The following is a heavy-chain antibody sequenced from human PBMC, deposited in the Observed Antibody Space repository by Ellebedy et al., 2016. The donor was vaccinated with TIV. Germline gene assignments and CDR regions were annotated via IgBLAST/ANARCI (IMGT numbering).Heavy chain of an antibody. CDR2: IRRKVHNYAT. Sequence: GESLKIFCAGSGFVFSDSAMQWVRQASGKGLEWVGRIRRKVHNYATQYGASVKGRFTIYRDDSENTAYLQMNSLTIEDTAVYYCIRHVEYDRSYWGQGVLVTVSS. J-gene: IGHJ4*02. CDR1: GFVFSDSA. CDR3: IRHVEYDRSY. D-gene: IGHD3-22*01. V-gene: IGHV3-73*01.